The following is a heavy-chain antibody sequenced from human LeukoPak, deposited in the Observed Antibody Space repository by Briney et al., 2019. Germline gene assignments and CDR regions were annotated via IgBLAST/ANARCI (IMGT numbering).Heavy chain of an antibody. V-gene: IGHV1-69*05. Sequence: SVKVSCKASGGTFSSYAISWVRQAPGQGLEWMGGIIPIFGTANYAQKFQGRVTITTDESTSTAYMELSSLRSEDTAVYYCAAQKGYCSSTSSPYLDYWGQGTLVTVSS. J-gene: IGHJ4*02. CDR3: AAQKGYCSSTSSPYLDY. CDR1: GGTFSSYA. D-gene: IGHD2-2*01. CDR2: IIPIFGTA.